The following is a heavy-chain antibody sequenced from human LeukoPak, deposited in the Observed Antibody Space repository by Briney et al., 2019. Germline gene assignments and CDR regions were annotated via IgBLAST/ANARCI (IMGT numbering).Heavy chain of an antibody. Sequence: ASVTVSCKASGYTFTGYFIHWVRQAPGQGLEWMGWVDPNSGDTRYEQKFQGRVTMTRDTSITTAYVELSRLRSDDTAVCYCARASPNWGYWYFDLWGRGTLVAVSS. D-gene: IGHD7-27*01. J-gene: IGHJ2*01. CDR1: GYTFTGYF. V-gene: IGHV1-2*02. CDR3: ARASPNWGYWYFDL. CDR2: VDPNSGDT.